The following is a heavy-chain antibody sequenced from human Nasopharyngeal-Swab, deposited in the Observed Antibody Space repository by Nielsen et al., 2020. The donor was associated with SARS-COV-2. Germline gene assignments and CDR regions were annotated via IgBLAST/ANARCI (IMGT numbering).Heavy chain of an antibody. CDR3: AGESGPNGFDI. CDR1: GFTFSNSA. D-gene: IGHD2-15*01. CDR2: INGDGSAR. Sequence: GGSLRLSCAVSGFTFSNSAMNWVRQAPGKGLEWVANINGDGSARYYVDSVRGRFTVSRDNAKNSLYLQMNSLRVEDTALYYCAGESGPNGFDIWGQGAMITVSS. V-gene: IGHV3-7*01. J-gene: IGHJ3*02.